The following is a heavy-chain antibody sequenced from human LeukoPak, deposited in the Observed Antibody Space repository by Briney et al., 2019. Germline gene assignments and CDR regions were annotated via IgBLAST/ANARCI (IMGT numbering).Heavy chain of an antibody. CDR1: GGSISNYY. CDR2: IYYSGST. J-gene: IGHJ4*02. V-gene: IGHV4-59*01. D-gene: IGHD6-6*01. CDR3: ARAGQFISARPITFDY. Sequence: PSETLSLICTVSGGSISNYYWCWIRQPPGKGLEWIGYIYYSGSTNSNPSLKSRVTISLDTSKNQFSLKLSSVTAAGTAVYYCARAGQFISARPITFDYWGQGSLVTVSS.